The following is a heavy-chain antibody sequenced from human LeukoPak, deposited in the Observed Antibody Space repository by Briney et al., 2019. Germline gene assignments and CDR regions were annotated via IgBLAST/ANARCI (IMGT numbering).Heavy chain of an antibody. J-gene: IGHJ5*02. CDR3: ARDPSSITGTTTVRFDP. V-gene: IGHV3-11*01. D-gene: IGHD1-7*01. CDR2: ISSSGSTI. Sequence: PGGSLRLSCAASGFTFSDYYMSWIRQAPGKGLEWVSYISSSGSTIYYADSVKGRFTISRDNAKNSLYLQMNSLRAEDTAVYYCARDPSSITGTTTVRFDPWGQGTLVTVSS. CDR1: GFTFSDYY.